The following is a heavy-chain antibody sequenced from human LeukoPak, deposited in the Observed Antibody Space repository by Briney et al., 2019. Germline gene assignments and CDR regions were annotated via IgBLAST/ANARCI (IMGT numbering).Heavy chain of an antibody. CDR1: GFTFSSYG. J-gene: IGHJ4*02. D-gene: IGHD2-2*01. V-gene: IGHV3-30*02. Sequence: GGSLRLSCAASGFTFSSYGMHWVRQAPGKGLEWVAFIRYDGSNKYYADSVKGRFTISRDNSRNTLYLEMNSLRAEDTAVYYCAIFLQGGADKYCSSTSCHKNDYWGQGTLVTVSS. CDR3: AIFLQGGADKYCSSTSCHKNDY. CDR2: IRYDGSNK.